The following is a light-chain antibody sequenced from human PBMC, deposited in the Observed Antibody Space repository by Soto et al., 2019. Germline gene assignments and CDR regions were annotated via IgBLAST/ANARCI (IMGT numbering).Light chain of an antibody. V-gene: IGKV3-15*01. J-gene: IGKJ1*01. CDR3: QQYNNWPWGGT. CDR2: GAS. Sequence: EIVMTQSPGTLSVAPGEGATLSCRASQSVRSNVAWYQQKPGQAPRLLIYGASNRAAGLPTRFSGSGAGTDFTLTITSLQSEDFAIYYCQQYNNWPWGGTFGQGTKVDIK. CDR1: QSVRSN.